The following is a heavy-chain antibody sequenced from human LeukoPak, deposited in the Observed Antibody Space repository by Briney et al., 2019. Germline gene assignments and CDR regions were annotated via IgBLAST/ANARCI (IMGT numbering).Heavy chain of an antibody. CDR1: GFAFSSYG. CDR3: ARDSYFCPRDV. Sequence: GGSLRLSCAASGFAFSSYGMSWVRQAPGKGLEWVANIKQDGSEKYYVDSVKGRFTISRDNAKNSLYLQMNSLRAEDTAVYYAARDSYFCPRDVWGQGTTVTVSS. J-gene: IGHJ6*02. CDR2: IKQDGSEK. V-gene: IGHV3-7*04. D-gene: IGHD3-3*01.